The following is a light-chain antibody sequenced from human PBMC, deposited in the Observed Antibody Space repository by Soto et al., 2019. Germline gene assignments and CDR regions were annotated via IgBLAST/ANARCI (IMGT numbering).Light chain of an antibody. V-gene: IGKV3-11*01. CDR1: QSVSSY. Sequence: EIVLTQSPATLSLSPGERATLSCRASQSVSSYLAWYQQKPGQAPRLLIYDASNRATGIPARFSGSGSGTDFTLTISSLEPEDFVLYYCQQRSNWPLTFGGGTKLEIK. CDR2: DAS. CDR3: QQRSNWPLT. J-gene: IGKJ4*01.